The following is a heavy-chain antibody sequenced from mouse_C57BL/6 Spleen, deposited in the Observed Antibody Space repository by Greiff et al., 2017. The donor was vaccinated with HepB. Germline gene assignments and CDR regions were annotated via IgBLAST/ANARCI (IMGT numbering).Heavy chain of an antibody. J-gene: IGHJ1*03. Sequence: VHVKQSGPVLVKPGPSVKISCKASGFTFTDYYMHWVKQSHGKSLEWIGLVYPYNGGTSYNQKFKGKATLTVDTSSSTAYMELNSLTSEDSAVYYCARGGYDYDGASWYFDVWGTGTTVTVSS. CDR3: ARGGYDYDGASWYFDV. D-gene: IGHD2-4*01. CDR2: VYPYNGGT. V-gene: IGHV1-36*01. CDR1: GFTFTDYY.